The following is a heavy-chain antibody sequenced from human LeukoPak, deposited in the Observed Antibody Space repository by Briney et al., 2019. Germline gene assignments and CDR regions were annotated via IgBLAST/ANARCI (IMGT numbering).Heavy chain of an antibody. J-gene: IGHJ6*04. V-gene: IGHV3-21*01. Sequence: KSGGSLRLSCAASGFTFSSYSMNWVRQAPGKGLEWVSSISSSSSYIYYADSVKGRFTISRDNAKNSLYLQMNSLRAEDTAVYYCARDVGGYVGAMDVWGKGTTVTLSS. CDR1: GFTFSSYS. CDR2: ISSSSSYI. D-gene: IGHD5-12*01. CDR3: ARDVGGYVGAMDV.